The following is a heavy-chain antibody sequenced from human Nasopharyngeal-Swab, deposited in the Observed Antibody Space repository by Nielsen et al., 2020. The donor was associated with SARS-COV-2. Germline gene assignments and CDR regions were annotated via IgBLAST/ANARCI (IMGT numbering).Heavy chain of an antibody. CDR2: ISGSGEST. V-gene: IGHV3-23*01. CDR1: GFTFSTYD. Sequence: GESLKISCAASGFTFSTYDMSWVRQAPGKGLEWVSGISGSGESTHYADSVKGRFTTSRDNSKNTLYLQMNSLRAEDTAVYYCARDLYRQQWPLYNYYGMDVWGQGTTVTVSS. D-gene: IGHD6-19*01. CDR3: ARDLYRQQWPLYNYYGMDV. J-gene: IGHJ6*02.